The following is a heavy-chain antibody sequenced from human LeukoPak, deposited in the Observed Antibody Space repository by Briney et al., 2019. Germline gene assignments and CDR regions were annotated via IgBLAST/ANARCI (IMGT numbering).Heavy chain of an antibody. CDR1: GYTFTSYG. CDR2: ISAYNGNT. CDR3: ARAGDYYDSSGYLDY. V-gene: IGHV1-18*01. D-gene: IGHD3-22*01. J-gene: IGHJ4*02. Sequence: ASVKVSCKASGYTFTSYGISWVRQAPGQGLEWMGWISAYNGNTNYAQKFQGRVTMTRDTSTSTVYMELSSLRSEDTAVYYCARAGDYYDSSGYLDYWGQGTLVTVSS.